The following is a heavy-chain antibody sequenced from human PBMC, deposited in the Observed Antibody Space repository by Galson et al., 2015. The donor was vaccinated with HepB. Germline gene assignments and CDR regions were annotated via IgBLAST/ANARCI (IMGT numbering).Heavy chain of an antibody. V-gene: IGHV1-18*04. CDR1: GYTFTSYG. CDR3: ARDYRFGELPVYYFDY. D-gene: IGHD3-10*01. J-gene: IGHJ4*02. CDR2: ISAYNGNT. Sequence: SVKVSCKASGYTFTSYGISWVRQAPGQGLEWMGWISAYNGNTNYAQKLQGRVTMTTDTSTSTAYMELRSLRSDDTAVYYCARDYRFGELPVYYFDYWGQGTLVTVSS.